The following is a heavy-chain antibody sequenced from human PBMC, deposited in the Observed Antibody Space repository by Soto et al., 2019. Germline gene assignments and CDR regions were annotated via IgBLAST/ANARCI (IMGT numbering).Heavy chain of an antibody. V-gene: IGHV4-31*03. CDR2: IYYSGSA. Sequence: PSETLSLTCTVSGGSISSGGYYWSWIRQHPGKGLEWIGYIYYSGSAYYNPSLKSRVTISVDTSKNQFSLKLSSVTAADTAVYYCARAHMVRGVMLWYFDYWGQGTLVTVSS. CDR3: ARAHMVRGVMLWYFDY. D-gene: IGHD3-10*01. CDR1: GGSISSGGYY. J-gene: IGHJ4*02.